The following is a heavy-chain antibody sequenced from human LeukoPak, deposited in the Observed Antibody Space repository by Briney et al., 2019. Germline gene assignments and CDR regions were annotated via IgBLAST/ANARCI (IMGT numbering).Heavy chain of an antibody. J-gene: IGHJ4*02. CDR2: ISSSSSTT. V-gene: IGHV3-48*01. Sequence: GGSLRLSCAASGFTFSSYSMNWVRQAPGKGLEWVSYISSSSSTTYYADSVKGRFTISRDNAKNSLYLQMNSLRAEDTAVYYCARSTVTTGDCWGQGTLVTVSS. CDR1: GFTFSSYS. D-gene: IGHD4-17*01. CDR3: ARSTVTTGDC.